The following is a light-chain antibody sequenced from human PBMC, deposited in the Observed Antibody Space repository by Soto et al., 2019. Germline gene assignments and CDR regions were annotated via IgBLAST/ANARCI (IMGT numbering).Light chain of an antibody. Sequence: EIVLTQSLGTLSLSPGERATLSCRASQSLSSNYLAWHQQKTGQAPRLLIYGASSRATGIPDRFSGSGSGTDFTLTITRLEPEDFAVYYCQQYDTSPRTFGQGTKVEIK. CDR3: QQYDTSPRT. CDR1: QSLSSNY. V-gene: IGKV3-20*01. CDR2: GAS. J-gene: IGKJ1*01.